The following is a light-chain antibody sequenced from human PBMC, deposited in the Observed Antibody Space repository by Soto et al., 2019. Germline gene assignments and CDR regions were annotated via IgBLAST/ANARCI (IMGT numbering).Light chain of an antibody. V-gene: IGKV3-20*01. CDR2: GAF. J-gene: IGKJ5*01. Sequence: EIVLTQSPGTLSLSPEERATLSCMASQSISSSYLAWYQQKPGQAPRLLIYGAFSRATGIPDRFSGSGSGTDFTLTINRVAPEDFAVYYCQQYVSLPITFGQGTRLEIK. CDR1: QSISSSY. CDR3: QQYVSLPIT.